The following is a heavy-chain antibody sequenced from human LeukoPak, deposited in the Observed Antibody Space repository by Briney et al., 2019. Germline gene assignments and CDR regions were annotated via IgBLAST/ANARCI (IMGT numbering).Heavy chain of an antibody. Sequence: PGGSLRLSCAASGFTFDDYTMHWVRQAPGKGLEWVSLISWDGGSTYYADSVKGRFTISRDNSKNSLYLQMNSLRTEDTALYYCAKDTGSGWLSALLDYWGQGTLVTVSS. D-gene: IGHD6-19*01. CDR1: GFTFDDYT. V-gene: IGHV3-43*01. CDR2: ISWDGGST. CDR3: AKDTGSGWLSALLDY. J-gene: IGHJ4*02.